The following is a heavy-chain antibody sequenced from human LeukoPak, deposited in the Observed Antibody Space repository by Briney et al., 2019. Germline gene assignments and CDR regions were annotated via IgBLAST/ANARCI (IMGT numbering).Heavy chain of an antibody. Sequence: SETLSLTCAVYGGSFSGYYWSWIRQSPGKGLEWIGETYHSGSTNYNSSLKSRVTISLDTSKNQFSLKLSSVTAADTAVYYCARRIDIVVVVAAKRTGWFDPWGQGTLVTVSS. D-gene: IGHD2-15*01. J-gene: IGHJ5*02. CDR1: GGSFSGYY. CDR2: TYHSGST. CDR3: ARRIDIVVVVAAKRTGWFDP. V-gene: IGHV4-34*01.